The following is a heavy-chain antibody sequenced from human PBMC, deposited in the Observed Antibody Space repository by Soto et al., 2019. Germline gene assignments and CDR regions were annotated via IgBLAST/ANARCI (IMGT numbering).Heavy chain of an antibody. V-gene: IGHV3-7*03. CDR2: IKQDGSEE. D-gene: IGHD3-22*01. CDR1: GFTFSTHW. J-gene: IGHJ4*02. CDR3: ASRPSDRIYYGVFDY. Sequence: EVQLVESGEGLVQTGGSLRLSCIASGFTFSTHWMTWVRQAPGKALEWVANIKQDGSEEYYVDSVKGRFTISRDNAKNSLFLQMNSLRAEDTAVYYCASRPSDRIYYGVFDYWGQGTLVTVSS.